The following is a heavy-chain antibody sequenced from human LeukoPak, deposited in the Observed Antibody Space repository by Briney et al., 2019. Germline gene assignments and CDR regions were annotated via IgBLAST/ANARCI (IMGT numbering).Heavy chain of an antibody. Sequence: RSGGSLRLSCAASGFTFSEAWMTWVRQAPGKGLEWVGRIKSKSDGGTTGYAAPVKGRFTISRDDSKNTVYLQMDSLKTEDTAVYYCTTDSVDIVAEIGLAAYYYYGMDVWGQGTTVTVSS. CDR2: IKSKSDGGTT. D-gene: IGHD5-12*01. V-gene: IGHV3-15*01. CDR1: GFTFSEAW. J-gene: IGHJ6*02. CDR3: TTDSVDIVAEIGLAAYYYYGMDV.